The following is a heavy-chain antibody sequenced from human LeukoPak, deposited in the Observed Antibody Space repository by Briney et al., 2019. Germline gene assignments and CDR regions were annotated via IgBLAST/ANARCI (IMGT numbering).Heavy chain of an antibody. V-gene: IGHV3-23*01. J-gene: IGHJ3*02. Sequence: PGGSLRLSCSASGFTFSSFTMHWVRQAPGKGLEWVSTISGSGDNTYYADSVKGRFTISRDNSKNTLSLHMNTLRAEDTAVYYCAKDLLQTFFFDSSGYYSDAFGMWGQGTMVTVSP. CDR3: AKDLLQTFFFDSSGYYSDAFGM. CDR1: GFTFSSFT. D-gene: IGHD3-22*01. CDR2: ISGSGDNT.